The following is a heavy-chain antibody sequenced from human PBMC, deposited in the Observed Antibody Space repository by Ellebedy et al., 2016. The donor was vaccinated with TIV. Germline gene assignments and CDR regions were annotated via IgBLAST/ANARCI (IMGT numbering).Heavy chain of an antibody. D-gene: IGHD3-9*01. CDR3: ASNYATYYDILTGYVFDY. J-gene: IGHJ4*02. V-gene: IGHV3-30-3*01. CDR1: GFTFSDYA. Sequence: GESLKISXAASGFTFSDYAMHWVRQAPGKGLAWAALISYDGNKTDYADSVKGRFTISRDNSKNTLYLQMNSLRAEDTAVYYCASNYATYYDILTGYVFDYWGQGTLVTVSS. CDR2: ISYDGNKT.